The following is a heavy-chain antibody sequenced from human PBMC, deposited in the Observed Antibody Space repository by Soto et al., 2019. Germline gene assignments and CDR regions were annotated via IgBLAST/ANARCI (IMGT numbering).Heavy chain of an antibody. CDR1: GGTFSSYA. D-gene: IGHD2-2*01. CDR2: IIPIFGTA. V-gene: IGHV1-69*12. J-gene: IGHJ5*02. Sequence: QVQLVQSGAEVKKPGSSVKVSCKASGGTFSSYAISWVRQAPGQGLEWMGGIIPIFGTANYAQKFQGRVTITAHESTSTAYMELSSLRSEDTALYYCARSRGYCISTSCQHPPSRFDPWGQGTLVTVSS. CDR3: ARSRGYCISTSCQHPPSRFDP.